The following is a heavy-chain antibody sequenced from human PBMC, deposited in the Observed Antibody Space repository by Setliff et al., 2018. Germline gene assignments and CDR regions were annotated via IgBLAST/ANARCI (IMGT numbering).Heavy chain of an antibody. V-gene: IGHV5-51*01. CDR1: GYSFANSW. D-gene: IGHD6-25*01. J-gene: IGHJ3*02. CDR2: IYPGDSDT. Sequence: GESLKISCKGSGYSFANSWIAWVRQMPGKGLEWMGVIYPGDSDTRYSPSLQGQVTMSADKSINTAYLQWSSLKASDTAMYYCARLGAPASHDAFDIWGQGTMVTVSS. CDR3: ARLGAPASHDAFDI.